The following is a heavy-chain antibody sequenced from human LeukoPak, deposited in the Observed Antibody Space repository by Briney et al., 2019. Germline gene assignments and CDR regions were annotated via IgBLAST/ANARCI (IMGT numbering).Heavy chain of an antibody. CDR3: ARDPRYSYFDY. CDR2: ISSSDRDK. J-gene: IGHJ4*02. Sequence: GGSLRLSCAASGFIFSDYYMSWIRQAPGKGLEWVSYISSSDRDKKYADSVKGRFTIYRDNAKNPLYLQMNSLRAEDTAVYYCARDPRYSYFDYWGQGTPVTVSS. V-gene: IGHV3-11*05. D-gene: IGHD2-15*01. CDR1: GFIFSDYY.